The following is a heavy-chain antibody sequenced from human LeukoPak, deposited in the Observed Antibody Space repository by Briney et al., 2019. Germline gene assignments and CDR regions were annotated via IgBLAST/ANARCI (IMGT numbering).Heavy chain of an antibody. D-gene: IGHD3-10*01. V-gene: IGHV3-11*06. CDR3: ARDSYYASGIDY. Sequence: GGSLRLSCAASGFTFSDYCMSWVRQAPGKGLEWVSYISSSSSYTNYADSVKGRFTISRDNAKNSLYLQMTSLRAEDTAVYYCARDSYYASGIDYWGQGTLVTVSS. CDR2: ISSSSSYT. CDR1: GFTFSDYC. J-gene: IGHJ4*02.